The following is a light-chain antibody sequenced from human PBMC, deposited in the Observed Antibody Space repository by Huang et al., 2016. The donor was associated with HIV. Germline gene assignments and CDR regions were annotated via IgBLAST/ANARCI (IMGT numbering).Light chain of an antibody. V-gene: IGKV3-15*01. Sequence: VMTQSPVTLSVSPGERATLSCRASQNVSSDLAWYQQRPGHPPRLLMYGASTRATGLPARFSGSGSGTEFTLTISSRQSEDFAVYYCQQYNKWPLFTFGPGTKVDIK. CDR1: QNVSSD. J-gene: IGKJ3*01. CDR2: GAS. CDR3: QQYNKWPLFT.